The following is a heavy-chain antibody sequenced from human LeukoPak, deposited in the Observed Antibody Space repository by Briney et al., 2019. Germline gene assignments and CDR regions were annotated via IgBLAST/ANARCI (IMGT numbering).Heavy chain of an antibody. D-gene: IGHD3-3*01. CDR1: GGSFSGYY. J-gene: IGHJ4*02. Sequence: SETLSLTCAVYGGSFSGYYWSWIRQPPGKGLEWIGEINHSGSTNYNPSLKSRVTISVDTSKNQFSLKLSSVTAADTAVYYCARGRDFWSGYYLDYWGQGTLVTVSS. V-gene: IGHV4-34*01. CDR2: INHSGST. CDR3: ARGRDFWSGYYLDY.